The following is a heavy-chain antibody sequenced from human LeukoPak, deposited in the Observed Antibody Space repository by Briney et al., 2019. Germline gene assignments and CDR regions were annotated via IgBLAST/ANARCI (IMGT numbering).Heavy chain of an antibody. Sequence: GASVKVSCKASGYTFTSYDINWVRQATGQGLEWMGWMNPNSGNTGYAQKFQGRVTITRNTSISTAYMELSSLRSEDTAVYYCARGGDILTGYYPDYWGQGTLVTVSS. D-gene: IGHD3-9*01. CDR2: MNPNSGNT. J-gene: IGHJ4*02. V-gene: IGHV1-8*03. CDR3: ARGGDILTGYYPDY. CDR1: GYTFTSYD.